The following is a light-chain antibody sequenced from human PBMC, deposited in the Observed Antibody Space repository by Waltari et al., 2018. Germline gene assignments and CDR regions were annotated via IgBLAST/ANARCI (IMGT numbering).Light chain of an antibody. CDR2: EGN. CDR3: CSFAAGSILV. CDR1: SSDVGTYNL. V-gene: IGLV2-23*01. Sequence: QSALTQPASVSGSPGQSITISCTGTSSDVGTYNLVSWYQHHPDKAPKLIIYEGNKRPSVVSNRFSGSKSGNTASLTISWLQAEDESDYYCCSFAAGSILVFGGGTKLTVL. J-gene: IGLJ3*02.